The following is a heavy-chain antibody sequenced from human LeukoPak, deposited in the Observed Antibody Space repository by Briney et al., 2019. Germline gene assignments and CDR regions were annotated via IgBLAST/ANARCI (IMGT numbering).Heavy chain of an antibody. V-gene: IGHV3-48*03. J-gene: IGHJ4*02. CDR1: GFTFSSYE. CDR3: AREQQWLANRGGYYFDY. CDR2: ISSSGSTI. Sequence: GGSLRLSCAASGFTFSSYEMNWVRQAPGKGLEWVSYISSSGSTIYYADSVKGRFTISRDNSKNTLYLQMNSLRAEDTAVYYCAREQQWLANRGGYYFDYWGQGTLVTVSS. D-gene: IGHD6-19*01.